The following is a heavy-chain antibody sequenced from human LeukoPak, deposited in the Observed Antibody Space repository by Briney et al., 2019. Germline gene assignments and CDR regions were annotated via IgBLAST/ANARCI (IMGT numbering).Heavy chain of an antibody. CDR1: GSSISGYS. V-gene: IGHV4-59*01. J-gene: IGHJ5*02. CDR2: IYYSGST. Sequence: SETLSLTCTVSGSSISGYSWSWIRQPPGKGLEWFGYIYYSGSTNYNPSLKSRVTISIDTSKNQFSLKLSSVTAADTAVYYCASSNWFDPWGQGTLVTVSS. CDR3: ASSNWFDP.